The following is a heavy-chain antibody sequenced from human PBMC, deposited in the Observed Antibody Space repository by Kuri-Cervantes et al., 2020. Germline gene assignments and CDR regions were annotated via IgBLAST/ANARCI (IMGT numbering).Heavy chain of an antibody. CDR2: INPSSGGT. V-gene: IGHV1-2*04. CDR1: GGTFGTHA. CDR3: ARATSGSYNLHFDY. Sequence: ASVKVSCKASGGTFGTHAISWVRQAPGQGLEWMGGINPSSGGTNYAQRFRAWVTMTGDTSTDTAFMELTRLKSDDTAVYYCARATSGSYNLHFDYWGQGTQVTVSS. D-gene: IGHD1-26*01. J-gene: IGHJ4*02.